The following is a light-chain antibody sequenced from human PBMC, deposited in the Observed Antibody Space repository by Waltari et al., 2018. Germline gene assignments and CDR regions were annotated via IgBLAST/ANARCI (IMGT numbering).Light chain of an antibody. CDR3: QAWDSSTAV. V-gene: IGLV3-1*01. CDR1: KLVDNY. Sequence: SYELTQPPSVSVSPGQPASITCSGHKLVDNYVCLYQQKPGHSPVLVIYQDTKRPSGIPERFSGSNSGNTATLTISGTQAMDEADYYCQAWDSSTAVFGGGTKLTVL. CDR2: QDT. J-gene: IGLJ2*01.